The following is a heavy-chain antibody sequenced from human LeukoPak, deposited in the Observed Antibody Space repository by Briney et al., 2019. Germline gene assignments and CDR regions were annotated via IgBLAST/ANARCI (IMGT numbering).Heavy chain of an antibody. D-gene: IGHD3-10*01. V-gene: IGHV4-39*01. CDR1: GDSISSSTYY. CDR3: AMHSYYYGSGSQFPY. Sequence: PSGPLSLTCASSGDSISSSTYYWGWVSQPPGKGLEWNGSIYYSGRTNYNPYFKSRGTLSVHTSKYQFSLWLISVPTADTAVYHCAMHSYYYGSGSQFPYWGQGTLVTVSS. CDR2: IYYSGRT. J-gene: IGHJ4*02.